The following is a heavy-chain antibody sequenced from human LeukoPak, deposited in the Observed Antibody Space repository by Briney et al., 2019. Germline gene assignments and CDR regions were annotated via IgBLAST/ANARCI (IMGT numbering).Heavy chain of an antibody. V-gene: IGHV4-59*01. J-gene: IGHJ6*02. CDR3: ARVPLPYDILTGYQDGMDV. CDR1: GGSISSYY. CDR2: IYYSGST. Sequence: PSETLSLTCTVSGGSISSYYWSWIRQPPGKGLEWIGYIYYSGSTNYNPSLKSRVTISVDTSKNQFSLKLSSVTAADTAVYYCARVPLPYDILTGYQDGMDVWGQGTTVTVSS. D-gene: IGHD3-9*01.